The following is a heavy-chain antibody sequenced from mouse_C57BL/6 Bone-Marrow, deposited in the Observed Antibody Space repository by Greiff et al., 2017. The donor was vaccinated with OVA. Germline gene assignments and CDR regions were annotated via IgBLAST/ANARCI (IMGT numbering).Heavy chain of an antibody. J-gene: IGHJ4*01. CDR3: ARDGYGGYYAMDY. CDR2: ISYDGSN. Sequence: EVKLVESGPGLVKPSQSLSLTCSVTGYSITSGYYWNWIRQFPGNKLEWMGYISYDGSNNYNPSLKNRISITRDTSKNQFFLKLNSVTTEDTATYYCARDGYGGYYAMDYWGQGTSVTVSS. D-gene: IGHD1-1*01. V-gene: IGHV3-6*01. CDR1: GYSITSGYY.